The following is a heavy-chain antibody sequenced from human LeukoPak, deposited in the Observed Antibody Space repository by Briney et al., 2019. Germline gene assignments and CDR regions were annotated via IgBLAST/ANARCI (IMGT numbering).Heavy chain of an antibody. J-gene: IGHJ4*02. D-gene: IGHD2-2*01. V-gene: IGHV4-4*07. CDR1: GGSISSYY. CDR3: ARDPAVVPAANYFDY. CDR2: IYTSGST. Sequence: SETLSLTCTVSGGSISSYYWSWIRQPAGKGLGWIGRIYTSGSTNYNPSLKSRVTMSVDTSKNQFSLKLSSVTAADTAVYYCARDPAVVPAANYFDYWGQGTLVTVSS.